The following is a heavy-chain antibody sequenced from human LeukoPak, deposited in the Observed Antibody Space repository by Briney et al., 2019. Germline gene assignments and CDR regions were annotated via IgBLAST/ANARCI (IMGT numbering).Heavy chain of an antibody. D-gene: IGHD6-13*01. CDR3: ASGVAAAGLNWFDP. Sequence: GGSLRLSCAASGFTFSSYWMSWVRQAPGKGLEWVANIKQDGSEKYYVDSVKGRFSISRDNAKNSLYLQMNSLRAEDTAVYYCASGVAAAGLNWFDPWGQGTLVTVSS. J-gene: IGHJ5*02. V-gene: IGHV3-7*01. CDR1: GFTFSSYW. CDR2: IKQDGSEK.